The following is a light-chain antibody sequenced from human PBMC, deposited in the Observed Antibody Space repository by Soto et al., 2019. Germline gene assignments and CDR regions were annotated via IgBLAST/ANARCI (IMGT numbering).Light chain of an antibody. J-gene: IGLJ1*01. CDR1: SSNIGSNT. V-gene: IGLV1-44*01. CDR3: AAWDDNLNGLYV. Sequence: QSVLTQPPSTSGTPGQRVTISCSGSSSNIGSNTVNWYQQLPGTAPKLLIYTDNQRPSGVPDRFSGSKSGTSASLAISGLQSXXXXXYYCAAWDDNLNGLYVFGPGTK. CDR2: TDN.